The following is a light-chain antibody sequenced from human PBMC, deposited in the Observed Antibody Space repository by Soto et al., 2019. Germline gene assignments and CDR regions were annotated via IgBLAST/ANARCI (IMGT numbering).Light chain of an antibody. CDR3: SSYTSSNSLV. V-gene: IGLV2-14*01. Sequence: QSALTQTASVSXXLGQSITISCTGTSNDVGGYNYVSWYRQHPDTAPKLMIYEVNNRPAGVSDRFSGSKSGNTASLTISGLQSEDEANYYCSSYTSSNSLVFGTGTKLTVL. J-gene: IGLJ1*01. CDR2: EVN. CDR1: SNDVGGYNY.